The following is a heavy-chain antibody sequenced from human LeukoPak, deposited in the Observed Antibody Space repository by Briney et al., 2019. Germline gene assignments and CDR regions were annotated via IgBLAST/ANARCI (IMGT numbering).Heavy chain of an antibody. J-gene: IGHJ4*02. Sequence: PSQTLSLTCTVSGGSISSGSYYWSWIRQPAGKGLEWIGRIYTSGSTNYNPSLKSRVTISVDTSKNQFSLKLSSVTAADTAVYYCARDGWFGEYYFDYWGQGTLVTVS. CDR1: GGSISSGSYY. CDR2: IYTSGST. CDR3: ARDGWFGEYYFDY. D-gene: IGHD3-10*01. V-gene: IGHV4-61*02.